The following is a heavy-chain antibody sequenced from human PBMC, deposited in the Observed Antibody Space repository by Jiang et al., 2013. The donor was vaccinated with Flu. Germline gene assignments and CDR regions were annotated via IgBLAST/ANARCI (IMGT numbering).Heavy chain of an antibody. CDR1: GYTFTSYD. J-gene: IGHJ4*02. V-gene: IGHV1-8*01. Sequence: SGAEVKKPGASVKVSCKASGYTFTSYDINWVRQAPGQGLEWMGWMNPNTGNAGYAQKFQGRVTMTRDTSMSTAYMELSSLRSEDTAVYYCARMLIYCSGNSCYFDYWGQGTLVTVSS. CDR2: MNPNTGNA. CDR3: ARMLIYCSGNSCYFDY. D-gene: IGHD2-15*01.